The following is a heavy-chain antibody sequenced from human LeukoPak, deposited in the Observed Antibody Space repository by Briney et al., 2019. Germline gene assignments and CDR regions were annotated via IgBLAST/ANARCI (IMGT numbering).Heavy chain of an antibody. J-gene: IGHJ3*02. Sequence: SETLSLTCTVSGGSISSYYWSWIRQPPGKGLEWIGYIYYSGSTNYNPSLKSRVTISVDTSKNQFSLKLSSVTAADTAVYYCARESVDPSPRGGVRGVINAFDIWGQGTMVTVSS. CDR3: ARESVDPSPRGGVRGVINAFDI. V-gene: IGHV4-59*01. D-gene: IGHD3-10*01. CDR1: GGSISSYY. CDR2: IYYSGST.